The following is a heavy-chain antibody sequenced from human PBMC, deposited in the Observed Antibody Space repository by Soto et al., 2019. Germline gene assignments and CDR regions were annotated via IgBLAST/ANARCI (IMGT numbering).Heavy chain of an antibody. D-gene: IGHD3-10*01. V-gene: IGHV3-21*01. CDR2: ISSSSSYI. J-gene: IGHJ6*03. CDR1: GFTFSSYS. Sequence: GGSLRLSCAASGFTFSSYSMNWVRQAPGKGLEWVSSISSSSSYIYYADSVKGRFTISRDNAKNSLYLQMNSLRAEDTAVYYCARVLLWFGESPPPDYYYYYMDVWGKGTTVTVSS. CDR3: ARVLLWFGESPPPDYYYYYMDV.